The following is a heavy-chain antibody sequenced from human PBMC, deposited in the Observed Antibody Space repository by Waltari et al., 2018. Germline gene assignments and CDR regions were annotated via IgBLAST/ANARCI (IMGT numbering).Heavy chain of an antibody. Sequence: VELVESGGGVVHPGGSLRLSCAASGFAFSTFSMNWVRQAPGEGLEGVSYIMRPSTTIYLADSVKGRFTISRDNAKNLLYLQRNSLRPEDTATYFWARGPPTYGGNGNDHWGQGTLVTVAA. J-gene: IGHJ4*02. CDR1: GFAFSTFS. CDR2: IMRPSTTI. V-gene: IGHV3-48*01. CDR3: ARGPPTYGGNGNDH. D-gene: IGHD4-17*01.